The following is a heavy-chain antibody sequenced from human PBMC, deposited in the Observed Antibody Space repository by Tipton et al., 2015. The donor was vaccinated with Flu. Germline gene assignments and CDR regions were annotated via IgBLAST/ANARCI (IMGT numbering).Heavy chain of an antibody. CDR2: IHRSGST. J-gene: IGHJ5*02. Sequence: TLSLTCAVSGDSISSDYFWGWIRQSPGKGLEWIATIHRSGSTKYNPSLQSRVTISVDKSKTKFSLEMRSAIAAVMAVYYCARRDFSKYVSDPKNWFDRWGQGILVTVSS. CDR1: GDSISSDYF. CDR3: ARRDFSKYVSDPKNWFDR. V-gene: IGHV4-38-2*01. D-gene: IGHD4-11*01.